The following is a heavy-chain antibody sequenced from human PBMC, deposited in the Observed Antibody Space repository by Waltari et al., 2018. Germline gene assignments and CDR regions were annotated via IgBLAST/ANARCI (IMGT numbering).Heavy chain of an antibody. CDR2: IRYDGSNK. J-gene: IGHJ4*02. Sequence: QVQLVESGGGVVQPGGSLRLSCAASGFTFGSYGMHWVRQAPGKGLEWVAFIRYDGSNKYYADSVKGRFTISRDNSKNTLYLQMNSLRAEDTAVYYCAKDSGYYYVLGYWGQGTLVTVSS. V-gene: IGHV3-30*02. CDR1: GFTFGSYG. D-gene: IGHD3-22*01. CDR3: AKDSGYYYVLGY.